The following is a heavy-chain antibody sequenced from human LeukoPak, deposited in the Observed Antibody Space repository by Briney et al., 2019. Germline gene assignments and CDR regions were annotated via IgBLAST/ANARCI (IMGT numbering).Heavy chain of an antibody. D-gene: IGHD1-7*01. J-gene: IGHJ4*02. CDR2: IGTYNGHT. CDR1: GYTFTGYY. Sequence: ASVKVSCKASGYTFTGYYMHWVRQAPGQGLEWMGWIGTYNGHTNYAQRLQGRVTMTTDTSTGTAYVELRSLRSDDTAVYYCARMSNWNYQGFESWGQGTLVTVSS. V-gene: IGHV1-18*04. CDR3: ARMSNWNYQGFES.